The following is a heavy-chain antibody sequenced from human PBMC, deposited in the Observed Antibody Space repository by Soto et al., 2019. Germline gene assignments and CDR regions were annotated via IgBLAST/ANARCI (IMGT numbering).Heavy chain of an antibody. V-gene: IGHV1-69*13. CDR2: IIPIFGTA. D-gene: IGHD6-6*01. CDR3: ARAPDSSPGQDSGNIHYHYGMAF. Sequence: SVKVSCKASGGTFSSYAISWVRQAPGQGLEWMGGIIPIFGTANYAQKFQGRVTITADESTSTAYMELSSLRSEDTAVYYCARAPDSSPGQDSGNIHYHYGMAFWGQGSTVTVSS. J-gene: IGHJ6*02. CDR1: GGTFSSYA.